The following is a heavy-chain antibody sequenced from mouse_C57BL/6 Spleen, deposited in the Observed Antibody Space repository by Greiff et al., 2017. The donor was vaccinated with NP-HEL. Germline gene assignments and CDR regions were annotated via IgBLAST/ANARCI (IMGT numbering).Heavy chain of an antibody. Sequence: QVQLKQSGAELVRPGTSVKMSCKASGYTFTNYWIGWAKQRPGHGLEWIGDIYPGGGYTNYNEKFKGKATLTADKSSSTAYMQFSSLTSEDSAIYYCARRGEYGNYLDYWGQGTTLTVSS. D-gene: IGHD2-1*01. CDR3: ARRGEYGNYLDY. V-gene: IGHV1-63*01. CDR1: GYTFTNYW. CDR2: IYPGGGYT. J-gene: IGHJ2*01.